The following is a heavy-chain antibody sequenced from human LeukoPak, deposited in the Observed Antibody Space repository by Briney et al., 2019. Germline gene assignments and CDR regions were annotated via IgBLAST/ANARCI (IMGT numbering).Heavy chain of an antibody. CDR2: IYYSGST. J-gene: IGHJ6*03. D-gene: IGHD3-10*01. CDR3: ASSAEITMVRGVNYYYYYYMDV. CDR1: GGSISSYY. Sequence: SETLSLTCTVSGGSISSYYWGWIRQPPGKGLEWIGYIYYSGSTNYNPSLKSRVTISVDTSKNQFSLKLSSVTAADTAVYYCASSAEITMVRGVNYYYYYYMDVWGKGTTVTISS. V-gene: IGHV4-59*01.